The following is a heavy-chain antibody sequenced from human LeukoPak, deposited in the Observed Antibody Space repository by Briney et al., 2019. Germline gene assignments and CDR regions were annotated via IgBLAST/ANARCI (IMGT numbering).Heavy chain of an antibody. Sequence: ASETLSLTCTVSSGSISSYYCSWIRQPPGKGLEWIGYTYYSGTTKYNPSLKSRVTISADTSKNQFSLKLRSLTAADTAAYYCARHLGVAVAADAFDIWGQGTMVTVSS. CDR3: ARHLGVAVAADAFDI. CDR2: TYYSGTT. CDR1: SGSISSYY. V-gene: IGHV4-59*08. J-gene: IGHJ3*02. D-gene: IGHD6-19*01.